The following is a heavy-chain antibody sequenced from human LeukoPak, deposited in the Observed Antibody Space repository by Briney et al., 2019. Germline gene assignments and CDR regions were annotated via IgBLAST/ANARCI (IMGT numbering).Heavy chain of an antibody. CDR3: ASVREWQLQNVPFDS. D-gene: IGHD1-26*01. Sequence: GGCLRLSCAASGFTFNSYWMSWVRQAPGEELEWVANLKQDGSENSYMDSVKGRFTISRDNAKNSLYLQMNSLRAEDTAVYYCASVREWQLQNVPFDSWGQGTLVTVSS. CDR2: LKQDGSEN. J-gene: IGHJ5*01. V-gene: IGHV3-7*01. CDR1: GFTFNSYW.